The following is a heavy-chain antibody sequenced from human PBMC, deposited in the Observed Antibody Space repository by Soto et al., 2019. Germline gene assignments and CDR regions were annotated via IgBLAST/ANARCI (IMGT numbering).Heavy chain of an antibody. V-gene: IGHV4-61*08. CDR2: IYHSGTT. J-gene: IGHJ4*02. CDR1: GGSISSADFF. Sequence: PSATLSVTCTVSGGSISSADFFWTWLRQPPGRGLEWLGYIYHSGTTLYNPALRGRLTISLDPSKDQFSLRLNSVTAADTGVYYCARAGTYPFFDYWGQGISVTVSS. CDR3: ARAGTYPFFDY. D-gene: IGHD1-26*01.